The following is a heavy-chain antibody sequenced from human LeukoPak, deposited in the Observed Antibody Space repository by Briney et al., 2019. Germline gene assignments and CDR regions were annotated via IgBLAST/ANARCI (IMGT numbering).Heavy chain of an antibody. CDR2: IKQDGSEK. V-gene: IGHV3-7*01. D-gene: IGHD4-17*01. CDR3: ARDYHYGDYPWDY. Sequence: GGSLRLSCAASGFTFSSYWMSWVSQAPGKGLEWVANIKQDGSEKYYVDSVKGRFTISRDNAKNSLYLQMNSLRAEDTAVYYCARDYHYGDYPWDYWGQGTLVNVSS. J-gene: IGHJ4*02. CDR1: GFTFSSYW.